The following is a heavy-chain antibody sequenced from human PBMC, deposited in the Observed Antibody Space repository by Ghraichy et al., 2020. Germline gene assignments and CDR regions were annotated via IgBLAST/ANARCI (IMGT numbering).Heavy chain of an antibody. CDR1: GFTFDDYA. CDR3: AKDIQGSSWFGFDY. Sequence: GGSLRLSCAASGFTFDDYAMHWVRQAPGKGLEWVSGISWNSDGIGYADSVKGRFTISRDNVKNSLYLQMNSLRAEDTALYYCAKDIQGSSWFGFDYWGQGTLVTVSS. J-gene: IGHJ4*02. V-gene: IGHV3-9*01. CDR2: ISWNSDGI. D-gene: IGHD6-13*01.